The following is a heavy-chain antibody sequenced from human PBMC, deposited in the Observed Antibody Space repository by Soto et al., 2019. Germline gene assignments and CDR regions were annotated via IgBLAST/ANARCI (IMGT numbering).Heavy chain of an antibody. D-gene: IGHD3-10*01. Sequence: KPSETLSLTCDVYGGSFSGYYWSWIRQAPGKGLEWIVEINHSGSPNYNPSLQSRVSVSVDTSKTHFSLKLSSVTAADTAVYYCATFPPEGRTATSRGDDAFDIWGRGTLVTVSS. J-gene: IGHJ3*02. CDR2: INHSGSP. CDR3: ATFPPEGRTATSRGDDAFDI. CDR1: GGSFSGYY. V-gene: IGHV4-34*01.